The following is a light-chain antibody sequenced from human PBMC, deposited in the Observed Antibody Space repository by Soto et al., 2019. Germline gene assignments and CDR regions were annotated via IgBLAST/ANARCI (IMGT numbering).Light chain of an antibody. Sequence: QMNQSPATLAASVGERGTITCRASQSVRSWLAWYQQKPGTAPKLLIFDASRLESGVPSRFSGSASGTEFTLTISSLQPDDFATYYCQQYDNYPLTFGGGTKVDI. CDR3: QQYDNYPLT. V-gene: IGKV1-5*01. CDR1: QSVRSW. J-gene: IGKJ4*01. CDR2: DAS.